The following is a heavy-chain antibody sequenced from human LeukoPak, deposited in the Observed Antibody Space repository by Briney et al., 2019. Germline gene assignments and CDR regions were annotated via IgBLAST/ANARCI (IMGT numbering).Heavy chain of an antibody. CDR2: ISAYNGNT. CDR1: GYTFTIYG. Sequence: GASVTVSCTASGYTFTIYGISWVRQAPGQGLEWMGWISAYNGNTNYAQKLQGRVTMTTNTSTSTAYMELRSLRSDDTAVYYCAREYSELGIWISAFDIWGQGTMVTVSS. CDR3: AREYSELGIWISAFDI. D-gene: IGHD7-27*01. J-gene: IGHJ3*02. V-gene: IGHV1-18*01.